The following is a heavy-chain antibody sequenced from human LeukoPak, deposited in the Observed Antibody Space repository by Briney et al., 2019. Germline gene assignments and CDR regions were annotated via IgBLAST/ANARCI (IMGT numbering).Heavy chain of an antibody. Sequence: ASVKVSCKASGYTFTSYGISWVRQAPGQGLEWMGWISAYNGNTNYAQKLQGRVTMTTDTSTSTAYMELRSLRSDDTAVYYCARGEVLYSSLIGHYYYYGMDVWGRGTTVTVSS. V-gene: IGHV1-18*01. J-gene: IGHJ6*02. CDR1: GYTFTSYG. D-gene: IGHD6-19*01. CDR3: ARGEVLYSSLIGHYYYYGMDV. CDR2: ISAYNGNT.